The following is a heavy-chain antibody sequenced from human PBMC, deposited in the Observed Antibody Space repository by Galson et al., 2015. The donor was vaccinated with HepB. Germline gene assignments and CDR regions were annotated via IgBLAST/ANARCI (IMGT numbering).Heavy chain of an antibody. J-gene: IGHJ3*02. CDR2: ISAYNGNT. CDR3: ARDLYSGSYGDDAFDI. D-gene: IGHD1-26*01. CDR1: GYTFTSYG. V-gene: IGHV1-18*04. Sequence: SVKVSCKASGYTFTSYGISWVRQAPGQGLEWMGWISAYNGNTNYAQKLQGRVTMTTDTSTSTAYMELRSLRSDDTAVYYCARDLYSGSYGDDAFDIWGQGTMVTVSS.